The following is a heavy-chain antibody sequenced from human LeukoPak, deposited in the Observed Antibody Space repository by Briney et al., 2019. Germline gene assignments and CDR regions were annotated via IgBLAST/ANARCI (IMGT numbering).Heavy chain of an antibody. D-gene: IGHD2-15*01. CDR1: GYTFTRYD. CDR2: VNTKSGNT. CDR3: ARVDGSPDY. Sequence: ASVKVSCKASGYTFTRYDINRVRQTTGQGLEWLGWVNTKSGNTGSAQNFQGRVTITRDASINTAYMELSSLRSEDTAIYYCARVDGSPDYWGQGTLVTVSS. J-gene: IGHJ4*02. V-gene: IGHV1-8*03.